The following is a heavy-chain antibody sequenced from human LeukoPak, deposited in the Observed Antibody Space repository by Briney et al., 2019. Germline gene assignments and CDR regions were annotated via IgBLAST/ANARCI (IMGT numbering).Heavy chain of an antibody. CDR3: ARDLKRGYSSGRYSWGTGSSNDY. D-gene: IGHD6-19*01. CDR2: INPNSGGT. V-gene: IGHV1-2*02. Sequence: ASVKVSCKASGYTFTDYYMHWVRQAPGQGLEWMGWINPNSGGTNYGQKFQGRVTMTRDTSISTAYMELSRLRSDDTAVYYCARDLKRGYSSGRYSWGTGSSNDYWGQGTLVTVSS. CDR1: GYTFTDYY. J-gene: IGHJ4*02.